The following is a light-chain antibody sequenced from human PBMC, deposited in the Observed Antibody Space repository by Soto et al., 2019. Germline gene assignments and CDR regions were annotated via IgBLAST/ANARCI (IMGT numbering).Light chain of an antibody. CDR1: QSVSNNY. J-gene: IGKJ5*01. V-gene: IGKV3-20*01. CDR3: QQYGSSIT. CDR2: GAS. Sequence: EIVLTQSPATLSLSPGERATLSCRASQSVSNNYLAWYQQKPGQAPRLLIYGASSRATDIPDRFSGSGSGTDFTLTISRLEPEDFAVYYCQQYGSSITFGQGTRLEI.